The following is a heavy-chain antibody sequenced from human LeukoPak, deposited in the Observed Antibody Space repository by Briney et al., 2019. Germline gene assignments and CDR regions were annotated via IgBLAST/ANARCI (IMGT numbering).Heavy chain of an antibody. J-gene: IGHJ3*02. Sequence: SETLSLNCAVSSGSISSFYWSWIRQPPGKGLEWIRYIYYSGSTNYNPSLKSRVTISVDTSKNQFSLKLSSVTAADTAVYYCANYIAAAGTAYHAFDIWGQGTMVTVSS. D-gene: IGHD6-13*01. CDR2: IYYSGST. CDR3: ANYIAAAGTAYHAFDI. V-gene: IGHV4-59*01. CDR1: SGSISSFY.